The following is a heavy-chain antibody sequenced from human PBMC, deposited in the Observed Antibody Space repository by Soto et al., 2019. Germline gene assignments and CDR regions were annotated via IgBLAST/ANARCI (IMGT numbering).Heavy chain of an antibody. D-gene: IGHD4-17*01. CDR1: GGSISSYY. Sequence: SETLSLTCTVSGGSISSYYWSWIRQPAGKGLEWIGRIYTSGSTNYNPSLKSRVTMSVDTSKNQFSLKLSSVTAADTAVYYCARREGPSTVKSAFDIWGQGTMVTVSS. CDR3: ARREGPSTVKSAFDI. V-gene: IGHV4-4*07. J-gene: IGHJ3*02. CDR2: IYTSGST.